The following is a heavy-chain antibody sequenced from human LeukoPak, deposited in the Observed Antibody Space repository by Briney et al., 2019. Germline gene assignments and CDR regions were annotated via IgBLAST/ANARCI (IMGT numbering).Heavy chain of an antibody. J-gene: IGHJ4*02. V-gene: IGHV1-69*05. CDR1: GGTFSSYA. Sequence: GASVKVSCKASGGTFSSYAISWVRQAPGQGLEWMGGIIPIFGTANYAQKFQGRVTITTDESTSTAYMELSSLRSEDTAVYYCARDLPYITGTPFDYWGQGTLVTVSS. D-gene: IGHD1-20*01. CDR2: IIPIFGTA. CDR3: ARDLPYITGTPFDY.